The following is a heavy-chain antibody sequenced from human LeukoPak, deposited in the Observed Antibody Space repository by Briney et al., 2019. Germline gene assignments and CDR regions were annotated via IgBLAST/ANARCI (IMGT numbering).Heavy chain of an antibody. CDR3: ARSAFRAGSYGDAFDI. V-gene: IGHV1-2*04. CDR1: GYTFTGYY. D-gene: IGHD1-26*01. J-gene: IGHJ3*02. CDR2: INPNSGGT. Sequence: ASVKVSCKASGYTFTGYYMHWVRQAPGQGLEWMGWINPNSGGTNYAQKFQGWVTMTRDTSISTAYMELSRLRSDDTAVYYCARSAFRAGSYGDAFDIWGQGTMVTVSS.